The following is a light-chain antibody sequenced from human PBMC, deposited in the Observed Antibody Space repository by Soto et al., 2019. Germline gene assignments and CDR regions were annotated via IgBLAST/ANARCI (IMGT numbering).Light chain of an antibody. V-gene: IGKV3-11*01. J-gene: IGKJ1*01. Sequence: EIVLTQSPATLSLSPGERATLSCRASQSVSTYLAWFQQERGQAPRLLIFDASSRAPGIPDRFSGSGSGTDFTLTISSLEPEAFAVYYCQQRSNWPPWTFGQGTKVDIK. CDR2: DAS. CDR1: QSVSTY. CDR3: QQRSNWPPWT.